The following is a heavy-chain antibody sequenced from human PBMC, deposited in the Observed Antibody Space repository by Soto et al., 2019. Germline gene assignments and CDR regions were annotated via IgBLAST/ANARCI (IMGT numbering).Heavy chain of an antibody. CDR3: ARFIVVVVAARYYYYGMDV. J-gene: IGHJ6*02. D-gene: IGHD2-15*01. Sequence: SETLSLTCTVSGDSISSGSYWGWIRQPPGEGPEWIASIYHGGTTFYNPSLKSRISISVDTSKNQFSLRLTSVTAADTATYYCARFIVVVVAARYYYYGMDVWGQGTTVTVSS. CDR1: GDSISSGSY. CDR2: IYHGGTT. V-gene: IGHV4-38-2*02.